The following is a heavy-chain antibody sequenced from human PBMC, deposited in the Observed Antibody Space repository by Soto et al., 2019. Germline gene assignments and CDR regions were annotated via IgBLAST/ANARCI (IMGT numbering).Heavy chain of an antibody. CDR3: ARARFCTSTSCYHYFDF. CDR2: IYNNGRT. V-gene: IGHV4-59*01. Sequence: PSETLSLTCTVSGGSISSSSWSWIRQPPVRGLEWIGYIYNNGRTDYNPSLKSRVTISVDTSKNHFSLKLSSVTPADTAVYYCARARFCTSTSCYHYFDFWGQGTLVTVSS. CDR1: GGSISSSS. J-gene: IGHJ4*02. D-gene: IGHD2-2*01.